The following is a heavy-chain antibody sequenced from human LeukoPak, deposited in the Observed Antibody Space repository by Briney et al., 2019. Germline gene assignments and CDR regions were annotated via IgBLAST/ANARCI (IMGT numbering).Heavy chain of an antibody. CDR3: ARAPLGLLSRPVNWFDP. CDR2: IIPIFGTA. V-gene: IGHV1-69*13. Sequence: GASVKVSCKASGGTFSSYAISWVRQAPGQGLEWMGGIIPIFGTANYAQKFQGRVTITADESTSTAYMELSSLRSEDTAVYYCARAPLGLLSRPVNWFDPWGQGTLVTVSS. J-gene: IGHJ5*02. D-gene: IGHD2-2*01. CDR1: GGTFSSYA.